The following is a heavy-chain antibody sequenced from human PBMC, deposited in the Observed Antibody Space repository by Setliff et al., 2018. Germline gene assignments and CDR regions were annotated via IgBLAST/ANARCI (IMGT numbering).Heavy chain of an antibody. J-gene: IGHJ6*03. Sequence: GESLKLSCAASGFTFSRYWMYWVRQVPGKGLVWVSRINPDGSITNYADSVRGRFTISRDNAKNTLYLQMNSLRAEDTAVYFCASIDWGENFYNTDVWGKGTTVTVSS. V-gene: IGHV3-74*01. CDR2: INPDGSIT. D-gene: IGHD7-27*01. CDR3: ASIDWGENFYNTDV. CDR1: GFTFSRYW.